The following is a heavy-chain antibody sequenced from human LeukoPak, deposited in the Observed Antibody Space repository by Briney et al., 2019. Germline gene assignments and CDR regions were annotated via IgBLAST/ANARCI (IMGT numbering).Heavy chain of an antibody. D-gene: IGHD5-18*01. J-gene: IGHJ4*02. V-gene: IGHV3-30*02. CDR3: ARDTATHIFDY. CDR1: GFTFGSYG. Sequence: GGSLRLSCAASGFTFGSYGMHWVRQAPGKGLEWVTFIRSDGSNKYYADSVKGRFTISRDNSKNTLYLQMNSLRAEDTAVYYCARDTATHIFDYWGQGTLVTVSS. CDR2: IRSDGSNK.